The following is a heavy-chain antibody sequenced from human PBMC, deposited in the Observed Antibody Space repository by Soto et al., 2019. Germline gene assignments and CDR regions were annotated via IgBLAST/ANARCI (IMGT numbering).Heavy chain of an antibody. J-gene: IGHJ4*02. Sequence: QIQLVQSAAEVLKPGASVKVSCKASGYTFSNYGISWVRQAPGQGLEWTAWISGYNGDTETAQSLQGRVTVTTEPSTSTAYVELRSLRSDDTAIYYCARSLGSGTGFDYWGQGTLVTVSS. D-gene: IGHD3-10*01. CDR2: ISGYNGDT. V-gene: IGHV1-18*01. CDR3: ARSLGSGTGFDY. CDR1: GYTFSNYG.